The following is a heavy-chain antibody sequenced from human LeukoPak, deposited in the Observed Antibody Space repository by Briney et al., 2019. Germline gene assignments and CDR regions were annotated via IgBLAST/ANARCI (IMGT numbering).Heavy chain of an antibody. D-gene: IGHD3-10*01. J-gene: IGHJ4*02. CDR3: TTKGAVPRGFGN. CDR1: GFIFSNAW. CDR2: IKSKGDGGTT. V-gene: IGHV3-15*01. Sequence: GGSLRLSCAASGFIFSNAWMSWVRRAPGKGVEWVGRIKSKGDGGTTDFAAPVKGRFTISRDDSINVLFLQMSSLRTEDTAVYYCTTKGAVPRGFGNWGQGTLVTVSS.